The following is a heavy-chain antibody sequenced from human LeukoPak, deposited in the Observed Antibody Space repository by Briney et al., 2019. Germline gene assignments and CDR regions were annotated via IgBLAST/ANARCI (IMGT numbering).Heavy chain of an antibody. Sequence: EASVTVSCKASGGTFSSYAISWVRQAPGQGLEWMGWISAYNGNTNYAQKLQGRVTMTTDTSTSTAYMELRSLRSDDTAVYYCARGGIDYYGSGSYYAFDIWGQGTMVTVSS. CDR1: GGTFSSYA. CDR2: ISAYNGNT. D-gene: IGHD3-10*01. J-gene: IGHJ3*02. CDR3: ARGGIDYYGSGSYYAFDI. V-gene: IGHV1-18*01.